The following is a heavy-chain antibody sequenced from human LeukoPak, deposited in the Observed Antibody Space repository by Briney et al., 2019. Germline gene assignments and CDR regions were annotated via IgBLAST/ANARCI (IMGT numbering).Heavy chain of an antibody. V-gene: IGHV1-46*02. CDR3: ARDSGNYHYDMDV. Sequence: ASVKVSCKTSGYSFNSHHVHWVRQAPGQGLEWMGINFFHDGSTSNTQKFQGRVTMTRDTSTSTVYMELSSLRSEDTAVYYCARDSGNYHYDMDVWGQGTRSSSP. CDR2: NFFHDGST. CDR1: GYSFNSHH. J-gene: IGHJ6*02. D-gene: IGHD3-10*01.